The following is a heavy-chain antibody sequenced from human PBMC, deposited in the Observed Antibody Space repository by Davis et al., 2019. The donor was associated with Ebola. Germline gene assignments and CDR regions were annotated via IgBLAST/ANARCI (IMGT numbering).Heavy chain of an antibody. J-gene: IGHJ4*02. CDR1: GFTVSSNY. CDR3: ARGLFSRGRDY. CDR2: IYSGGST. V-gene: IGHV3-53*01. Sequence: GGSLRLSCAASGFTVSSNYMSWVRQAPGKGLEWVSVIYSGGSTYYADSVKGRFTISRDNSKNTLYLQMNSLRTEDTAVYYCARGLFSRGRDYWGQGTLVTVSS. D-gene: IGHD6-13*01.